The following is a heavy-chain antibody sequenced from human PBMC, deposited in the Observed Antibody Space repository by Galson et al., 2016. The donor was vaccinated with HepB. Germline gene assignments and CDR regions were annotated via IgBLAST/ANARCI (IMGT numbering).Heavy chain of an antibody. V-gene: IGHV3-74*01. CDR3: ARDGGIVGATSLDY. CDR1: GFTFSSHW. J-gene: IGHJ4*02. D-gene: IGHD1-26*01. CDR2: INADGSST. Sequence: SLRLSCAASGFTFSSHWIHWVRQAPGKGLVWVSRINADGSSTNYADSVKGRFTISRDNAKNTLYLQMNSLRAEDTAVYYCARDGGIVGATSLDYWGQGTLVSVSS.